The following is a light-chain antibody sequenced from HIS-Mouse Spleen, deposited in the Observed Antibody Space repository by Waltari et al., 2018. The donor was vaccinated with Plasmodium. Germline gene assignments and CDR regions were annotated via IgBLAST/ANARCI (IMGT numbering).Light chain of an antibody. Sequence: DVVMTKSPLSLPVTFGQPASISCRSSPSPVYSDGNTSLNWFQQRPGQSPRRLIYKVSNRDSGVPDRCSGSESGTDFTLKISRVEAEDVGVYYCMQGTHWPPRVTFGGGTKVEIK. V-gene: IGKV2-30*01. CDR1: PSPVYSDGNTS. CDR3: MQGTHWPPRVT. CDR2: KVS. J-gene: IGKJ4*01.